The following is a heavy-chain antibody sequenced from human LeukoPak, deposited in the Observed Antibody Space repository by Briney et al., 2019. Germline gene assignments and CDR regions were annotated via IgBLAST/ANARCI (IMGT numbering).Heavy chain of an antibody. J-gene: IGHJ4*02. V-gene: IGHV4-30-2*01. Sequence: PSETLSLTCSVSGGSITNADYSWSWIRQPPGKGLEWVAYIYHNGNTYSNPSLKSRVTMSLGGSENEFSLELSSVTAAETAVYYCASQKGTLFDYWGRGTLVTVSS. CDR2: IYHNGNT. D-gene: IGHD3-10*01. CDR1: GGSITNADYS. CDR3: ASQKGTLFDY.